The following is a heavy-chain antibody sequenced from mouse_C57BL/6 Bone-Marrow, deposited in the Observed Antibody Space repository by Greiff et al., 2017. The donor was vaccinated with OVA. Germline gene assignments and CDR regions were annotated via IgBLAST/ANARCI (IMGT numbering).Heavy chain of an antibody. CDR1: GYAFSSSW. CDR2: IYPGDGDT. D-gene: IGHD1-1*01. V-gene: IGHV1-82*01. J-gene: IGHJ4*01. CDR3: AREIDYYGYAMDY. Sequence: QVQLKESGPELVKPGASVKISCKASGYAFSSSWMHWVKQRPGKGLEWIGRIYPGDGDTNYNGKFKGKATLTADKSSSTAYMQLSSLTSEDSAVYFCAREIDYYGYAMDYWGQGTSVTVSS.